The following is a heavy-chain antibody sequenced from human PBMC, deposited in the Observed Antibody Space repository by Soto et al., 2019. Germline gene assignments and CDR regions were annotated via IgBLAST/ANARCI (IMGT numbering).Heavy chain of an antibody. J-gene: IGHJ4*02. CDR2: ISSSSSYI. CDR3: ARYSRGDDLSYEY. V-gene: IGHV3-21*01. CDR1: GFTFSSYS. Sequence: PGGSLRLSCAASGFTFSSYSMNWVRQAPGKGLEWVSSISSSSSYIYYADSVKGRFTISRDNAKNSLYLQMNSLRAEDTAVYYCARYSRGDDLSYEYWGQTPRATVPS. D-gene: IGHD2-21*01.